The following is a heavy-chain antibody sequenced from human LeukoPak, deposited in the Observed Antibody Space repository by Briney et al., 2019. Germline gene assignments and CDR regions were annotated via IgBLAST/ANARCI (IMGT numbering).Heavy chain of an antibody. J-gene: IGHJ4*02. Sequence: PSETLSLTCTVSGGSISSHYWSWIRQPPGKGLEWIGYIYYSGSTNYNPSLKSRVTISVDTPKNQFSLKLSSVTAADTAVYYCAREGSYDYVWGSYRYRGYYSDYWGQGTLVTVSS. CDR2: IYYSGST. D-gene: IGHD3-16*02. CDR1: GGSISSHY. CDR3: AREGSYDYVWGSYRYRGYYSDY. V-gene: IGHV4-59*11.